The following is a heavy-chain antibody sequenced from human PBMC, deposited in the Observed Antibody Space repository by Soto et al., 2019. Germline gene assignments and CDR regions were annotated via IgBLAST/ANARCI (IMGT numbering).Heavy chain of an antibody. CDR1: GYSFISYW. V-gene: IGHV5-51*01. Sequence: LKLSCQASGYSFISYWIGWVRQMPGKGLEWMGTIYPADSDTRYSPSFEGQVTISADKSITTAYMQWNSLKASDTAMYYCARKDYGGNSIDYWGRGTLVTVSS. D-gene: IGHD4-17*01. J-gene: IGHJ4*01. CDR2: IYPADSDT. CDR3: ARKDYGGNSIDY.